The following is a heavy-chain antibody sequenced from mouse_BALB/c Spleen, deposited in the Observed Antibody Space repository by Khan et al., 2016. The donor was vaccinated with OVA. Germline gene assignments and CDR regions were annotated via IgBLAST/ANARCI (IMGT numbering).Heavy chain of an antibody. CDR3: SRGWGLYRDAWFAY. CDR1: GFTFSDYY. CDR2: ISDGGTYT. Sequence: EVELVESGGGLVKPGGSLKLSCAASGFTFSDYYMYWVRQTPEKRLEWVATISDGGTYTYYPDSVKGRFTISRNKAKNNLYLQMSSLKSEDAAMYYCSRGWGLYRDAWFAYWGQGTLVTVSA. V-gene: IGHV5-4*02. D-gene: IGHD2-14*01. J-gene: IGHJ3*01.